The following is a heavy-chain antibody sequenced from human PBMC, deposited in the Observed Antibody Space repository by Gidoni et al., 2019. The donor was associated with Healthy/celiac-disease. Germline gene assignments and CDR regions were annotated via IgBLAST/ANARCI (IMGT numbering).Heavy chain of an antibody. CDR3: ASSYYYDSIGYY. Sequence: QVHLHESVPGLVKPSQTLSLTFTFSVGSISSGDYSWSSIRQPPGKGLEWIGYLYYSGRTYHTPALKSRVTISVDTSQTQFSLTLSSVTAADTPVHYCASSYYYDSIGYYWGQGTLVTVSS. D-gene: IGHD3-22*01. V-gene: IGHV4-30-4*01. CDR1: VGSISSGDYS. J-gene: IGHJ4*02. CDR2: LYYSGRT.